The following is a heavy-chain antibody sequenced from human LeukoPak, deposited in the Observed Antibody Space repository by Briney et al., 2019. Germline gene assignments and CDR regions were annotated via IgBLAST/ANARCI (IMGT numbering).Heavy chain of an antibody. CDR2: INWNSDSI. J-gene: IGHJ4*02. CDR1: GFTFDDYA. Sequence: PGGSLRLSCAVSGFTFDDYAMHWVRQVPGKGLEWVSGINWNSDSIGYADSVKGRFTTSRDNAKNSLYLQMNSLRAEATAFYYCAINGGGDSGYGNFDYWGQGTLVTVSS. V-gene: IGHV3-9*01. CDR3: AINGGGDSGYGNFDY. D-gene: IGHD5-12*01.